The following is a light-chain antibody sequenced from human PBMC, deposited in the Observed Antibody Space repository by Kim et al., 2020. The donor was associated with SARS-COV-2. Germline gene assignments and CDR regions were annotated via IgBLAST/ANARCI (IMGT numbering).Light chain of an antibody. CDR1: NIGSKS. Sequence: SYELTQPPSVSVAPGKTARITCGGKNIGSKSVHWYQQKPGQAPVLVIYYDSDRPSGIPERFSGSNSGNTATLTISRVEAGDEADYYCQVWDSSSDVVFGG. V-gene: IGLV3-21*04. J-gene: IGLJ2*01. CDR3: QVWDSSSDVV. CDR2: YDS.